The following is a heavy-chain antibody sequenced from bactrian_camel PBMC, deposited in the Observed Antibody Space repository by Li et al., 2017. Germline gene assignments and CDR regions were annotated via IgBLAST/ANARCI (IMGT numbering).Heavy chain of an antibody. CDR1: GATVDAYGVNC. CDR3: AADKLRCTVAHGMYHTWPDLDY. Sequence: VQLVESGGGSVQSGGSLRLSCAASGATVDAYGVNCMAWFRQAPGEKREAVAAIFTEGGATYYADSVEGRFAITQDTAKNMVFLHMHNLTPEDTAIYYCAADKLRCTVAHGMYHTWPDLDYYGQGTQVTVS. V-gene: IGHV3S53*01. J-gene: IGHJ4*01. CDR2: IFTEGGAT. D-gene: IGHD6*01.